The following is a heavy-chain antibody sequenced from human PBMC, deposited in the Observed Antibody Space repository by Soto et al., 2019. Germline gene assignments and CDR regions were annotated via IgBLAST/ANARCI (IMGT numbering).Heavy chain of an antibody. CDR1: GFAFNSYG. Sequence: GGSLRLSCEAAGFAFNSYGINWVRQAPGKGLEWVSFISGSSGNIYYGDSVRGRFTISRDNAKKSVYLQMNSLRVEDTAIYHCAKNQGVELVPLATVDWFDPWGQGSVVTVSS. CDR3: AKNQGVELVPLATVDWFDP. D-gene: IGHD1-26*01. J-gene: IGHJ5*02. V-gene: IGHV3-21*01. CDR2: ISGSSGNI.